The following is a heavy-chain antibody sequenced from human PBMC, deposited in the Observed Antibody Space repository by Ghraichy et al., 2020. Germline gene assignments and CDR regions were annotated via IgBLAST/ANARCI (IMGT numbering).Heavy chain of an antibody. V-gene: IGHV3-7*03. CDR1: GFTLSSYW. CDR3: ARGEGGTTLFDS. J-gene: IGHJ4*02. D-gene: IGHD2/OR15-2a*01. CDR2: IKQDGSEK. Sequence: GGSLRLSCAASGFTLSSYWMNWVRQAPGKGLEWVANIKQDGSEKHYVDSVKGRFTISRDNAKNSLYLQMNSLRAEDTAVYYCARGEGGTTLFDSWGQGTLVTVSS.